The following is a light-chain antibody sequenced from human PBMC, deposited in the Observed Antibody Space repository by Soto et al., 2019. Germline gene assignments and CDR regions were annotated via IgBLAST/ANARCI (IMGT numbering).Light chain of an antibody. CDR1: QDISKW. J-gene: IGKJ2*01. Sequence: DIQMTQSPSSVSAPVGDRVTISCRASQDISKWLAWFQQKPGKAPKLLISAASTLQSGVPSRFSGSGSGTEFTLTIQSLHPDDIGTYYCQQASSFPHTFGQGTQVEIK. CDR3: QQASSFPHT. V-gene: IGKV1-12*01. CDR2: AAS.